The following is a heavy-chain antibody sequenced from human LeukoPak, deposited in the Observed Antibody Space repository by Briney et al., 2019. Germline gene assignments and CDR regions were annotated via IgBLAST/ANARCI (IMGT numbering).Heavy chain of an antibody. CDR2: IYYSGST. V-gene: IGHV4-39*01. D-gene: IGHD3-16*01. Sequence: SETLSLTCTVSGGSISSSSYYWGWIRQPPGKGLEWIGSIYYSGSTYYNPSLKSRVTISVDTSKNQFSLKLSSVTAADTAVYYCARQSDVWGSCVNWGQGTLVTVSS. J-gene: IGHJ4*02. CDR3: ARQSDVWGSCVN. CDR1: GGSISSSSYY.